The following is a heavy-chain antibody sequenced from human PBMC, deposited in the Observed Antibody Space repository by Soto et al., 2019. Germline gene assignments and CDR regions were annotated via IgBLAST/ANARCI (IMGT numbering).Heavy chain of an antibody. Sequence: GGSLRLSCAASGFTFSSYGMHWVRQAPGKGLKWVAVISYDGSNKYYADSVKGRLTTSSDNSKNTMYLQMNSLRAEDTAVYYCAKDITVAGSRWGYYYYYGLDVWGQGTTVTVSS. D-gene: IGHD6-19*01. J-gene: IGHJ6*02. CDR1: GFTFSSYG. V-gene: IGHV3-30*18. CDR3: AKDITVAGSRWGYYYYYGLDV. CDR2: ISYDGSNK.